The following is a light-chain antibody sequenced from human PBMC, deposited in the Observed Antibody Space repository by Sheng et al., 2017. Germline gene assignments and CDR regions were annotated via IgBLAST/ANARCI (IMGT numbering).Light chain of an antibody. Sequence: DTQLTQSPSSLSASVGDSVTLTCQASRDINNYLNWFQQRPGKAPNLLIYDASNLQPGVPSRFSGSGSGTHFSLTINNVQPEDIATYYCQQYDNLPLSFGGGTKV. CDR3: QQYDNLPLS. CDR1: RDINNY. V-gene: IGKV1-33*01. J-gene: IGKJ4*01. CDR2: DAS.